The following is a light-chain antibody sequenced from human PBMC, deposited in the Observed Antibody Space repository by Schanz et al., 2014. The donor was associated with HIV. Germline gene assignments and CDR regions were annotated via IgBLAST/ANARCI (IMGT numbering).Light chain of an antibody. Sequence: QSVLTQPPSVSGTPGQRVTISCSGGTSNIGRNSVNWYQQLPGTAPKLLIYGNNQRPSGVPDRFSGSKSGTSASLVISALQSEDEADYFCATWDISLNGPVFGGGTKLTVL. V-gene: IGLV1-44*01. CDR3: ATWDISLNGPV. J-gene: IGLJ2*01. CDR1: TSNIGRNS. CDR2: GNN.